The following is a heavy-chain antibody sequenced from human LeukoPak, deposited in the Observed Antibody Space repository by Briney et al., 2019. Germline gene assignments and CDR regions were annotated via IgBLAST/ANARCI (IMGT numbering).Heavy chain of an antibody. V-gene: IGHV3-20*04. Sequence: GSLRLSCTASGFNFPDAWMSWVRQAPGKGLEWVSAISGSGGSTYYADSVKGRFTISRDNAKNSLYLQMNSLRAEDTALYYCARVVATTDYYYYYMDVWGKGTTVTVSS. CDR1: GFNFPDAW. D-gene: IGHD5-12*01. CDR3: ARVVATTDYYYYYMDV. CDR2: ISGSGGST. J-gene: IGHJ6*03.